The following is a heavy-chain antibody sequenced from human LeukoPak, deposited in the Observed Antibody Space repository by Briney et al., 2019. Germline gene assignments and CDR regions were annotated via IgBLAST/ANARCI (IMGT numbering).Heavy chain of an antibody. CDR3: ARAVVAGNYYFDY. D-gene: IGHD6-19*01. CDR2: INSDGSST. V-gene: IGHV3-74*01. J-gene: IGHJ4*02. CDR1: GFTFSGYW. Sequence: GGSLRLSCAASGFTFSGYWMHWVRQAPGKGLVWVSRINSDGSSTSYADSVKGRFTISRDNAKNTLYLQMNSLRAEDTAVYYCARAVVAGNYYFDYWGQGTLVTVSS.